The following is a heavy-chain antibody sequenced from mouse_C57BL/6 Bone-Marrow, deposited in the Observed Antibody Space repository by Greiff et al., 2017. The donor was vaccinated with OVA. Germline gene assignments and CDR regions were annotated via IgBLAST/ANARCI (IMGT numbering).Heavy chain of an antibody. D-gene: IGHD1-1*01. V-gene: IGHV1-59*01. CDR3: AHYGSRLYLHY. CDR1: GYTFTNYW. CDR2: IAPSDSYI. J-gene: IGHJ2*02. Sequence: QVQLQQPGAELVRPGTSVKLSCKASGYTFTNYWMHWVKQRPGQGLEWIGVIAPSDSYINYNQKFKGRATLPVDTSSSTAYMHLSSLTSEDSAVYYCAHYGSRLYLHYWGQGTSLTVSS.